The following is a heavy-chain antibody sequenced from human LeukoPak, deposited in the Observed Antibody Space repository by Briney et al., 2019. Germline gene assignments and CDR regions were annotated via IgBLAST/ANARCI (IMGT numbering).Heavy chain of an antibody. CDR1: GGSISSGGYS. CDR3: ARTRRGILPFNWFDP. J-gene: IGHJ5*02. Sequence: PSQTLSLTCAVSGGSISSGGYSWSWIRQPPGKGLEWIGYIYHSGSTYYNPSLKCRVTISVDTSKNQFSLKLSSVTAADTAVYYCARTRRGILPFNWFDPWGQGTLVTVSS. V-gene: IGHV4-30-2*05. CDR2: IYHSGST. D-gene: IGHD2-15*01.